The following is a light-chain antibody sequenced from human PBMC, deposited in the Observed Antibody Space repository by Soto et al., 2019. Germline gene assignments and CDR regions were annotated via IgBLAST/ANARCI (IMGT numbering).Light chain of an antibody. V-gene: IGLV2-14*01. J-gene: IGLJ2*01. CDR2: EVS. CDR1: SSDVGGYNY. Sequence: QSVLTQPASVSGSPGQSITISCTGTSSDVGGYNYVSWYQQHPGRAPKLMIYEVSNRPSGVSNRFSGSKSGNTASLTISGLQADDEADYYCSSFTSSSAVAFGGGTKLTVL. CDR3: SSFTSSSAVA.